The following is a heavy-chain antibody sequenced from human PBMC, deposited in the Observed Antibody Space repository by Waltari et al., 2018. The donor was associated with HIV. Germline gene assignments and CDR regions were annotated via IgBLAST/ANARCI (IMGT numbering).Heavy chain of an antibody. Sequence: QLQLQESGPGLVKPSETLSLTSTVPGGAVISSSYFWGWIRQPPGKGLEWVGRIYYTGRAYYNPSHKSRVTISVDTSKNQFSLKVTSVTAADTAVYYCARHALRVGAAYWNFDLWGRGTLVTVAS. D-gene: IGHD1-26*01. J-gene: IGHJ2*01. V-gene: IGHV4-39*01. CDR1: GGAVISSSYF. CDR3: ARHALRVGAAYWNFDL. CDR2: IYYTGRA.